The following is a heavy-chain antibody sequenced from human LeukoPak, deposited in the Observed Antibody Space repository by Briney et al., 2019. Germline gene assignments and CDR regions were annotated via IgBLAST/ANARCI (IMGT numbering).Heavy chain of an antibody. Sequence: ASVKVSCKASGYTFTGYYIHWVRQAPGQGLEWMGWINPNSGGTNYAQKFQGRVTMTRDTSISTAYMELSRLRSDDTAVYYCARDRIAAAAPRRYYYYMDVWGKGTTVTVSS. D-gene: IGHD6-13*01. CDR1: GYTFTGYY. CDR3: ARDRIAAAAPRRYYYYMDV. J-gene: IGHJ6*03. CDR2: INPNSGGT. V-gene: IGHV1-2*02.